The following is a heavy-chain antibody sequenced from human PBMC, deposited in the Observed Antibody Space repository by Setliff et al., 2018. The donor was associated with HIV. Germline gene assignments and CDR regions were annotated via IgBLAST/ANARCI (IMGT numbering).Heavy chain of an antibody. CDR2: VIPIFGTA. CDR3: ARDGYYYDSSAFFEGYHYYYMDV. D-gene: IGHD3-22*01. J-gene: IGHJ6*03. V-gene: IGHV1-69*13. Sequence: SVKVSCKASGGTFSNYAISWVRQAPGRGLEWMGGVIPIFGTANYAQNFQGRVTITADESTGTAYLELSSLRSEDTAVYYCARDGYYYDSSAFFEGYHYYYMDVWG. CDR1: GGTFSNYA.